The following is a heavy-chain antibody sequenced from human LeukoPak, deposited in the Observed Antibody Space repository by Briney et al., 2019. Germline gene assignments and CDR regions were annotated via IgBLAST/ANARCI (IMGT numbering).Heavy chain of an antibody. CDR1: GGSFSGYY. CDR3: ARGQRY. J-gene: IGHJ4*02. Sequence: SETLSLTCAVYGGSFSGYYWSWIRQPPGKGLEWIWEINHSGSTNYNPSLKSRVTISVDTSKNQFSLKLSSVTAADTAVYYCARGQRYWGQGTLVTVSS. V-gene: IGHV4-34*01. CDR2: INHSGST.